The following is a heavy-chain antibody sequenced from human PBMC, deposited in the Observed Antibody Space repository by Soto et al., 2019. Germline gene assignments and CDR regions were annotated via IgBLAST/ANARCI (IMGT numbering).Heavy chain of an antibody. CDR3: ARVEYYYDSSGYFPAPPYYYYGMDV. D-gene: IGHD3-22*01. V-gene: IGHV3-30-3*01. CDR2: ISYDGSNK. J-gene: IGHJ6*02. Sequence: VGSLRLSCAASGFTFRSYAMFWVRQAPGKGLEWVAVISYDGSNKYYADSVKGRFTISRDNYKNTLYLQMNSLRAEDTAVYYCARVEYYYDSSGYFPAPPYYYYGMDVWGQGTTVTVSS. CDR1: GFTFRSYA.